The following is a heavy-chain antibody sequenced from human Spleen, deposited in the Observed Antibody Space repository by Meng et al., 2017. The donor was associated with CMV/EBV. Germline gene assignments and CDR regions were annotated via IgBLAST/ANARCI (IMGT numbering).Heavy chain of an antibody. D-gene: IGHD1-7*01. Sequence: ASVKVSCKASGYTFTGYYMHWVRQAPGQGLEWMGWINPNSGGTNYAQKFQGRVTITRDMSTSTAYMELSSLRSEDTAVYYCAAEGPELELAYYYGMDVWGQGTTVTVSS. V-gene: IGHV1-2*02. CDR3: AAEGPELELAYYYGMDV. J-gene: IGHJ6*02. CDR1: GYTFTGYY. CDR2: INPNSGGT.